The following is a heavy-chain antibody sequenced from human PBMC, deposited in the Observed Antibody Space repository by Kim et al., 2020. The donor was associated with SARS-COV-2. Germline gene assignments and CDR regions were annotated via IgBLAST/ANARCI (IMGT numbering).Heavy chain of an antibody. J-gene: IGHJ2*01. CDR2: TRNKANSFTT. CDR1: GFTSSDHV. Sequence: GGSLRLSCSASGFTSSDHVLDWVRQAPGKGLEWLGRTRNKANSFTTEYAPSLKGRFSISRDDSKNSMYLKMNSLTTEDTAVYYCARRVEGDEKRHLDLWGRGTLVTVSS. V-gene: IGHV3-72*01. CDR3: ARRVEGDEKRHLDL. D-gene: IGHD2-2*01.